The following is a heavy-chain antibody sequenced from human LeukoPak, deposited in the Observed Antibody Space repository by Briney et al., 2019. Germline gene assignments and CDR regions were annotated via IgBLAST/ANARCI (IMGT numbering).Heavy chain of an antibody. J-gene: IGHJ4*02. V-gene: IGHV3-21*06. CDR3: ARDLKETAMGESAHDY. D-gene: IGHD5-18*01. CDR2: ISSWSSYI. CDR1: GFTFSSYN. Sequence: GGSLRLSCSASGFTFSSYNMNWVRQAPGKGLEWVSVISSWSSYIYYADSVKGRFTISRDNVKNSLYLQMNSLRAEDTAVYYCARDLKETAMGESAHDYWGQGTLVTVSS.